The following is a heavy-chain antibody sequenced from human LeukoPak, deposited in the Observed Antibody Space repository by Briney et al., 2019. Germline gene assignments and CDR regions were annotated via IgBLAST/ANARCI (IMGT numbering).Heavy chain of an antibody. CDR2: ISYDGSNK. V-gene: IGHV3-30*01. CDR3: ARDGVPAAIPHYYYYMDV. CDR1: GFTFSSYA. D-gene: IGHD2-2*02. Sequence: GGSLRLSCAASGFTFSSYAMDWVRQAPGKGLEWVAVISYDGSNKYYADSVKGRFTISRDNSKNTLYLQMNSLRAEDTAVYYCARDGVPAAIPHYYYYMDVWGKGTTVTVSS. J-gene: IGHJ6*03.